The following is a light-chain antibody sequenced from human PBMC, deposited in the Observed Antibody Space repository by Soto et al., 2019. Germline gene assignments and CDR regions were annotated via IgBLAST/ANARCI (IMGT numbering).Light chain of an antibody. Sequence: QSVLTQPPSVSGAPGQRVTMSCTGSSSNIGADYDVHWYQHLPGTAPKLLIYINNNRPSGVPDRFSASKSGTSASLAISGLQADDEADYYCQSYDSSLSAVVFGGGTKVTVL. CDR3: QSYDSSLSAVV. CDR1: SSNIGADYD. V-gene: IGLV1-40*01. CDR2: INN. J-gene: IGLJ2*01.